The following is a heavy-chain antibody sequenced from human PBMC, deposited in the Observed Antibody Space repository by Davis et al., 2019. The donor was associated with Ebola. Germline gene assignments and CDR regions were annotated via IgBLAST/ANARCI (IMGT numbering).Heavy chain of an antibody. D-gene: IGHD3-9*01. J-gene: IGHJ4*02. CDR3: AKDRRLLTGTFDY. CDR2: IGPTATTT. Sequence: GESLKISCAASGFTFSSFAMTWVRQTPEKGLEWVSGIGPTATTTHYADSVKGRFTISRDNSKNTLYLQMNSLRAEDTAVYYCAKDRRLLTGTFDYWGQGTLVTVSS. V-gene: IGHV3-23*01. CDR1: GFTFSSFA.